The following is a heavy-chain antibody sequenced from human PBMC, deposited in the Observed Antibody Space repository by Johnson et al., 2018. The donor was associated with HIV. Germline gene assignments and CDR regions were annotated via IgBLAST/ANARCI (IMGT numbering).Heavy chain of an antibody. V-gene: IGHV3-13*05. CDR1: GFTFSAYE. Sequence: VQLVESGVGSLQPGGSLRLSCAASGFTFSAYEMHWVRQSTGKGLEWVSSIDTTGDPYYPDSVKGRFTISRDNAKNSLYLQMNSLSAQDTAVYYCARGEVRSYLAFDIWGQGTMVTVSS. CDR2: IDTTGDP. CDR3: ARGEVRSYLAFDI. J-gene: IGHJ3*02.